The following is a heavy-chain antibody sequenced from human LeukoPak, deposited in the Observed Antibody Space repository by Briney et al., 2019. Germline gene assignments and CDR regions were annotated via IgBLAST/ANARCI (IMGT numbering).Heavy chain of an antibody. V-gene: IGHV3-20*04. CDR2: INWSGGST. J-gene: IGHJ4*02. D-gene: IGHD1-26*01. Sequence: GGSLRLSCAASGFTFDDYGMSWVRQAPGKGLEWVSGINWSGGSTGYADSVKGRFTISRDNARNSLYLQMNSLRAEDTALYYCARDVVGATPAAFGYWGQGTLVTVSS. CDR3: ARDVVGATPAAFGY. CDR1: GFTFDDYG.